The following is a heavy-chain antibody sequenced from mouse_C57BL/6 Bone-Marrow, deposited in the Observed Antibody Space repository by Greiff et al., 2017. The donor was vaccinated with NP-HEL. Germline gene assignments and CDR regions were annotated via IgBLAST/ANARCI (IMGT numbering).Heavy chain of an antibody. J-gene: IGHJ3*01. V-gene: IGHV5-12*01. CDR2: ISNGGGST. CDR3: ARHGPAWFAY. CDR1: GFTFSDYY. Sequence: EVQVVESGGGLVQPGGSLKLSCAASGFTFSDYYMYWVRQTPEKRLEWVAYISNGGGSTYYPDTVKGRFTISRDNAKNTLYLQMSRLKSEDTAMYYCARHGPAWFAYWGQGTLVTVSA.